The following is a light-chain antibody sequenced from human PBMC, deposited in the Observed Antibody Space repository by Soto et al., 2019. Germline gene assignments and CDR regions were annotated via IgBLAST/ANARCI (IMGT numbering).Light chain of an antibody. Sequence: QTVVTQEPSFSVCPGRTVTLTCGLSSGSVSSSYYPSWYQQTPGQAPRTLIYSTDTRSSGVPDRFSGSILGNKAALTITGAQADDESDYYCVLYMGSGIWVFGGGTQLTVL. J-gene: IGLJ3*02. CDR1: SGSVSSSYY. CDR2: STD. V-gene: IGLV8-61*01. CDR3: VLYMGSGIWV.